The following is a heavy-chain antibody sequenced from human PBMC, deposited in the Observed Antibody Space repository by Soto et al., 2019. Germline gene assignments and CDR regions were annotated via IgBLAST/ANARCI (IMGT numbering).Heavy chain of an antibody. D-gene: IGHD1-26*01. J-gene: IGHJ4*02. Sequence: SETLSLTCTVSGGSIYTYSWTWIRQPAGKGLEWIGHIYSSGSANYNPSLKSRVSMSVDTSKNQFSLKLNSVTAADTAVYYCATIVGANDYWGQGTLVTVSS. V-gene: IGHV4-4*07. CDR3: ATIVGANDY. CDR1: GGSIYTYS. CDR2: IYSSGSA.